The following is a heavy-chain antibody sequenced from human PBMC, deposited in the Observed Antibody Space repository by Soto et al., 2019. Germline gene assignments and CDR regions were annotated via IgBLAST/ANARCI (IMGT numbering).Heavy chain of an antibody. D-gene: IGHD5-12*01. CDR3: ARGTSGYDYGLFDF. V-gene: IGHV1-18*01. CDR1: GYTFTKYG. J-gene: IGHJ4*02. CDR2: ISADNDNT. Sequence: VQLVQSGGEVRKPGASVTVSCRASGYTFTKYGISWVRHAPGQGLEWMGWISADNDNTNYAQNLQGRVTMTTDTSTSTAYMQLRSLRSDDTAVYFCARGTSGYDYGLFDFWGQGTLVTVSS.